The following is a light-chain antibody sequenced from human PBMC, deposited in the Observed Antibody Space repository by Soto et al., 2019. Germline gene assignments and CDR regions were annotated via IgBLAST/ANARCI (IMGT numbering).Light chain of an antibody. CDR2: DAS. V-gene: IGKV3D-20*01. CDR1: QIVSSNY. Sequence: EVVLTQSPASLSLSPGERATLSCGASQIVSSNYLAWYQQKPGLAPRLLIYDASTRATGVPDRFRGSGSGTDLTLTINRLEPGDSAVYYCQQYRDSPLGTFGGGTNVEIK. CDR3: QQYRDSPLGT. J-gene: IGKJ4*01.